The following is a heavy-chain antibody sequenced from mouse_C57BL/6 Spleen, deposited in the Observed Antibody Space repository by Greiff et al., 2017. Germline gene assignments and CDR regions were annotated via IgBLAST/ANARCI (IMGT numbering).Heavy chain of an antibody. Sequence: QVQLQQPGAELVMPGASVKLSCKASGYTFTSYWMHWVKQRPGQGLEWIGELDPSDSYTNYNQQFKGKSTLTVDKSSSTADMQLSSLTSEDSAVYDCARGGYYGSSGAWCAYWGQGTLVTVSA. J-gene: IGHJ3*01. CDR3: ARGGYYGSSGAWCAY. V-gene: IGHV1-69*01. D-gene: IGHD1-1*01. CDR1: GYTFTSYW. CDR2: LDPSDSYT.